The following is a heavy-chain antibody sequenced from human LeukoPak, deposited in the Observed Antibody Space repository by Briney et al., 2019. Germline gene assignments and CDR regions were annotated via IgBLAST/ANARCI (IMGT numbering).Heavy chain of an antibody. CDR2: IIPILGIA. J-gene: IGHJ5*02. Sequence: GASVKVSCKASGYTFTGYYLHWVRQAPGQGLEWMGRIIPILGIANYAQKFQGRVTITADKSTSTAYMELSSLRSEDTAVYYCARGLAYDSSGYGPWGQGTLVTVSS. CDR1: GYTFTGYY. V-gene: IGHV1-69*04. CDR3: ARGLAYDSSGYGP. D-gene: IGHD3-22*01.